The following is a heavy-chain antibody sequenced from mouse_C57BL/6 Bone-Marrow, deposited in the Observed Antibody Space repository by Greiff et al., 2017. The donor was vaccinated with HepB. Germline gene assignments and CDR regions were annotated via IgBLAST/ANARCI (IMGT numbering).Heavy chain of an antibody. J-gene: IGHJ2*01. V-gene: IGHV1-81*01. Sequence: QVQLQQSGAELARPGASVKLSCKASGYTFTSYGISWVKQRTGQGLEWIGAVYPRSGNTYYNEKFKGKATLTADKSSSTAYMYLRSLTSEDSAVSFCARSRRVLRTYWGQGTTLTVSS. D-gene: IGHD1-1*01. CDR2: VYPRSGNT. CDR3: ARSRRVLRTY. CDR1: GYTFTSYG.